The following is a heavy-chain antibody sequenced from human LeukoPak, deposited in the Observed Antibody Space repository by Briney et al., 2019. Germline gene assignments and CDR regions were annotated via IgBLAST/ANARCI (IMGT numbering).Heavy chain of an antibody. Sequence: GASVKVSCKASGYIFSSYYIHWVRQAPGQGLEWMGIINPSGYSTRYAQKFQDRVTMTRDMSTSTVYMEMSSLRSEDTAMYYCARVTGGRYCSTTSCYMRGWFDPWGQGTLVTVSS. D-gene: IGHD2-2*02. V-gene: IGHV1-46*01. J-gene: IGHJ5*02. CDR3: ARVTGGRYCSTTSCYMRGWFDP. CDR2: INPSGYST. CDR1: GYIFSSYY.